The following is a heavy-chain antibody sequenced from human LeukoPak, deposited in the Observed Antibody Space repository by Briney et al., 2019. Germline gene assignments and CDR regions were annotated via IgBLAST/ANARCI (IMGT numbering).Heavy chain of an antibody. J-gene: IGHJ5*02. V-gene: IGHV3-48*03. CDR1: GFTFSSYE. CDR3: ARARKSGGITMIRGVKDRGWFGP. CDR2: ISSSGSTI. D-gene: IGHD3-10*01. Sequence: GGSLRLSCAASGFTFSSYEMNWVRQAPGKGLEWVSYISSSGSTIYYADSVKGRFTISRDNAKNTLYLQMNSLRAEDTAVYYCARARKSGGITMIRGVKDRGWFGPWGQGTLVTVSS.